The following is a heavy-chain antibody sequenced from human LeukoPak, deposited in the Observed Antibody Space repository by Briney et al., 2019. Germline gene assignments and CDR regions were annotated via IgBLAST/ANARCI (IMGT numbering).Heavy chain of an antibody. D-gene: IGHD5-18*01. V-gene: IGHV3-30*03. CDR1: GFTFSSYG. J-gene: IGHJ6*02. CDR3: ASQDTAMVRSSDRYYYYYGMDV. Sequence: GGSLRLSCAASGFTFSSYGMHWVRQAPGKGLEWVAVISYDGSNKYYADSVKGRFTISRDNSKNTLYLQMNSLRAEDTAVYYCASQDTAMVRSSDRYYYYYGMDVWGQGTTVTVSS. CDR2: ISYDGSNK.